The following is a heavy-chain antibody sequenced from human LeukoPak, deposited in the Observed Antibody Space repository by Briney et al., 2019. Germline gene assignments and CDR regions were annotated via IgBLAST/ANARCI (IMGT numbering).Heavy chain of an antibody. V-gene: IGHV3-13*01. D-gene: IGHD5-18*01. Sequence: PGGSLRLSCTASGFTFSSNDMHWVRQATGKGLEWVSGVGTVGDKYCADSVKGRFIISREDAKNSVYLQMNSLRAGDTAVYYCARGGKTAMADYWGQGTLVTVSS. CDR3: ARGGKTAMADY. CDR2: VGTVGDK. J-gene: IGHJ4*02. CDR1: GFTFSSND.